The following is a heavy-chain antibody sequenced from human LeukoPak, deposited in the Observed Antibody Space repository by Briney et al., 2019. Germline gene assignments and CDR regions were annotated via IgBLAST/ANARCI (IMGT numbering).Heavy chain of an antibody. J-gene: IGHJ3*02. CDR3: AREGKVPAAIDAFDI. V-gene: IGHV4-59*12. Sequence: SETLSLTCTVSGGSISSSYWSWIRQPPGKGLEWIGYIYHSGSTYYNPSLKSRVTISVDRSKNQFSLKLSSVTAADTAVYYCAREGKVPAAIDAFDIWGQGTMVTVSS. D-gene: IGHD2-2*02. CDR1: GGSISSSY. CDR2: IYHSGST.